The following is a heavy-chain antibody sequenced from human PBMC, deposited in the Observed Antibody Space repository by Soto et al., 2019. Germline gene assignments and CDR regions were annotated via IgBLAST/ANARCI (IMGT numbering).Heavy chain of an antibody. CDR3: ARKRTGASPDY. V-gene: IGHV1-18*01. Sequence: QVQLVQSGAEVRKPGASVKVSCKASGYTFTSYGVIWVRQAPGHALEWMGWISAYNGNTGYEQNFQERVTLTTDTSTSTAYLELRSLSSDDTAVYYCARKRTGASPDYWGQGSLVIVAS. J-gene: IGHJ4*02. D-gene: IGHD1-1*01. CDR1: GYTFTSYG. CDR2: ISAYNGNT.